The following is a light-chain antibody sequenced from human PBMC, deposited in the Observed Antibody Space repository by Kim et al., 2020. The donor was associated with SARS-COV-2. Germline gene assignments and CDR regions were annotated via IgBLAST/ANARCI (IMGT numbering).Light chain of an antibody. V-gene: IGKV3-20*01. Sequence: EIVLTQSPGTLSLSPGERVTLSCRASQSVRSSYLAWYQQKPGQAPRLLIYDVSSRATGIPDRFSGSGSGTDFTLTISRLEPEDFVVYYCQQYGSSPYTFGQGTKVDIK. CDR1: QSVRSSY. J-gene: IGKJ2*01. CDR3: QQYGSSPYT. CDR2: DVS.